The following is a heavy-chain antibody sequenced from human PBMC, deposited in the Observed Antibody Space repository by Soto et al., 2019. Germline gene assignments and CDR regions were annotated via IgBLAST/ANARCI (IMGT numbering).Heavy chain of an antibody. CDR2: IYYSGST. CDR1: GGSISSYY. Sequence: SETLSLTCTVSGGSISSYYWIWIRQPPGKGLEWIGYIYYSGSTNYNPSLKSRVTISVDTSKNQFSLKLSSVTAADTAVYYCARGDGYSYGYYFDYWGQGTPVTVSS. V-gene: IGHV4-59*01. CDR3: ARGDGYSYGYYFDY. D-gene: IGHD5-18*01. J-gene: IGHJ4*02.